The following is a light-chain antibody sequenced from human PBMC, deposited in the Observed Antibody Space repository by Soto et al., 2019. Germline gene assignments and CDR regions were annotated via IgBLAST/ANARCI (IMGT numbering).Light chain of an antibody. Sequence: QSVLTQPASVSESPGQSISISCGGGRNDIGTYNLVSWYQQHPGKAPKLIIYEGNQRPSGVSNRFSGSRSGNTASLTISGLQAEDEADYYCCSYTDGSSLLFGGGTKLTVL. V-gene: IGLV2-23*01. J-gene: IGLJ3*02. CDR1: RNDIGTYNL. CDR2: EGN. CDR3: CSYTDGSSLL.